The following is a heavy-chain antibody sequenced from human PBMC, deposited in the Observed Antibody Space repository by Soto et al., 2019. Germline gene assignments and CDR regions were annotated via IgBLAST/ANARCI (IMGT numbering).Heavy chain of an antibody. D-gene: IGHD2-15*01. Sequence: ASVKVSCKASGYTFTDYYIHWVRKAPGQGLEWMGCINPNSGGSNAIKYAQNFQGRVTMTRDPSITTAYMELTGLRSDDTAVYFCARGLTSRGSLASAGGGDWFAHWGQGTLVTVSS. CDR2: INPNSGGSNAI. CDR3: ARGLTSRGSLASAGGGDWFAH. J-gene: IGHJ5*02. V-gene: IGHV1-2*02. CDR1: GYTFTDYY.